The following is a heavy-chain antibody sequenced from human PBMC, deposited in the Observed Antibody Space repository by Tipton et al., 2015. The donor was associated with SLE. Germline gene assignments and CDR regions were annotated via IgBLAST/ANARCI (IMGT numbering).Heavy chain of an antibody. CDR1: GISISTHY. D-gene: IGHD1-7*01. CDR2: MHNSGDS. Sequence: TLSLTCKVSGISISTHYWSWIRQPPGKGLEWIGQMHNSGDSTYNPSLKSRVTMSVDTSKNHFSLKLTSVIAADTAVYYCARRGVTGTTGWFDPWGQGTLVTVSS. V-gene: IGHV4-59*08. J-gene: IGHJ5*02. CDR3: ARRGVTGTTGWFDP.